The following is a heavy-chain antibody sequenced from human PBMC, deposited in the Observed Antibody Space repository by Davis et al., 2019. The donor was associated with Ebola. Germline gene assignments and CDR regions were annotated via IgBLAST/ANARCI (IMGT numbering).Heavy chain of an antibody. CDR1: GFTFSSYA. D-gene: IGHD6-6*01. V-gene: IGHV3-30*04. CDR2: ISYDGSNK. CDR3: ARDRYSSSAILDY. Sequence: GESLKISCAASGFTFSSYAMHWVRQAPGKGLEWVAVISYDGSNKYYADSVKGRFTISRDNSKNTLYLQMNSLRAEDTAVYYCARDRYSSSAILDYWGQGTLVTVSS. J-gene: IGHJ4*02.